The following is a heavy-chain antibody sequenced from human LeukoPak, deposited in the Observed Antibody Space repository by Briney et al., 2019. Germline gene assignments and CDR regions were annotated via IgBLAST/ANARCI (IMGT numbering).Heavy chain of an antibody. D-gene: IGHD1-7*01. CDR2: ISAYNGNT. J-gene: IGHJ6*02. V-gene: IGHV1-18*01. CDR1: GYTFTSYG. Sequence: ASVKVSCKASGYTFTSYGISWVRQAPGQGLEWMGWISAYNGNTNYAQKLQGRVTMTRNTSISTAYMELSSLRSEDTAVYYCARFISVITGTLGYYYYYYGMDVWGQGTTVTVSS. CDR3: ARFISVITGTLGYYYYYYGMDV.